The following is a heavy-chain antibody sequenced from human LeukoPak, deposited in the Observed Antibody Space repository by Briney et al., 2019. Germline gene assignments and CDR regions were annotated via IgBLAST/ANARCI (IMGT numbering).Heavy chain of an antibody. CDR2: VYDSAIT. CDR1: DDSIRNYY. Sequence: SETLSLRCTVSDDSIRNYYWSWIRQPPGKGLEWIGYVYDSAITNYNPSLKSRVTISLDTSKNQFSLKLRSVTAADTAVYFCARQRLPDQGYCSAGSCYPRYEFDNWGQGTLVTVSS. J-gene: IGHJ4*02. V-gene: IGHV4-59*01. D-gene: IGHD2-15*01. CDR3: ARQRLPDQGYCSAGSCYPRYEFDN.